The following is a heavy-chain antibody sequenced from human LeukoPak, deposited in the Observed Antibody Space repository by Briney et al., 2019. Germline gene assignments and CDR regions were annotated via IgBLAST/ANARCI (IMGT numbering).Heavy chain of an antibody. CDR3: ARESNMEGAFDI. D-gene: IGHD4-11*01. CDR2: IYHSGST. Sequence: TLETLSLTCTVSGGSISSGGYYWSWIRQPPGKGLEWIGYIYHSGSTYYNPSLKSRVTISVDRSKNQFSLKLSSVPAADTAVYYCARESNMEGAFDIWGQGTMVTVSS. V-gene: IGHV4-30-2*01. J-gene: IGHJ3*02. CDR1: GGSISSGGYY.